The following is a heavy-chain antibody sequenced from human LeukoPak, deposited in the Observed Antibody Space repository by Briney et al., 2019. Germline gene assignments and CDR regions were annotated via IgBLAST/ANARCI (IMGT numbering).Heavy chain of an antibody. CDR3: ARYRTAAGRNNWFDP. CDR1: GYTFTSYD. D-gene: IGHD6-13*01. CDR2: MNPNSGNT. V-gene: IGHV1-8*01. Sequence: ASVKVSCKASGYTFTSYDINWVRQATGQGLEWMGWMNPNSGNTGYAQKFQGRVTMTRNTSISTAYMELSSLRSEDTAVYYCARYRTAAGRNNWFDPWGQGTLVTVSS. J-gene: IGHJ5*02.